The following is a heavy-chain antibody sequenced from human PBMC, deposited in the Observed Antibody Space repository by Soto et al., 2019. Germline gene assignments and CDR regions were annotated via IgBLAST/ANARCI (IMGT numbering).Heavy chain of an antibody. CDR1: GYTFTGYY. CDR2: INPNSGGT. Sequence: QVQLVQSGAEVKKPGASVKVSCKASGYTFTGYYMHWVRQAPGQGLEWMGWINPNSGGTNYAQKFQGWVTMTRETSISTAYMELSRLRSDDTAVYYCARAVVPAAMGYFDYWGQGTLVTVSS. J-gene: IGHJ4*02. V-gene: IGHV1-2*04. D-gene: IGHD2-2*01. CDR3: ARAVVPAAMGYFDY.